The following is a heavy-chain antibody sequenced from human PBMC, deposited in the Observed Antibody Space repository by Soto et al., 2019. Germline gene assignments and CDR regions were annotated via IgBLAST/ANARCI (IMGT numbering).Heavy chain of an antibody. J-gene: IGHJ6*02. Sequence: QTLSLNCAISGDSVSSNSAAWNWIRQSPSRGLEWLGRTYYRSKWYNDYAVSVKSRITINPDTSKNQFSLQLNSVTPEDTAVYYCARERKQQLVRYYYYGMDVWGQGTTVTVAS. CDR2: TYYRSKWYN. CDR1: GDSVSSNSAA. D-gene: IGHD6-13*01. V-gene: IGHV6-1*01. CDR3: ARERKQQLVRYYYYGMDV.